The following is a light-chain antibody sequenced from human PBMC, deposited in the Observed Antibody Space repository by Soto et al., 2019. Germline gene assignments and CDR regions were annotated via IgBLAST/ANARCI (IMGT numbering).Light chain of an antibody. Sequence: EIVLTQSPATLSLSPGERATLSCRASPSVTNFLAWYQQKPGQAPRLLIYGAFNRATGIPARFSGSGSGTDFTLTISSLEPEDSAIYYCQLRNMWPPVTFGQGTRLEIK. CDR3: QLRNMWPPVT. V-gene: IGKV3-11*01. CDR1: PSVTNF. J-gene: IGKJ5*01. CDR2: GAF.